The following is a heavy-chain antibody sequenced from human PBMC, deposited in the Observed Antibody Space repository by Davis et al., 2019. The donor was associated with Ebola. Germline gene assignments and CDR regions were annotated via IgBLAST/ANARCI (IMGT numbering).Heavy chain of an antibody. D-gene: IGHD2-2*01. V-gene: IGHV3-30*04. Sequence: GESLKISCEASGFSLSSYSMHWVRQAPGKGLEWLGVILYDGSNKYDADSVKGRFTISRDNSKNTLFLQMNSLRPEDTAVYFCAKLRSHYAPRKEFDYWGQGTLVIVSS. J-gene: IGHJ4*02. CDR2: ILYDGSNK. CDR1: GFSLSSYS. CDR3: AKLRSHYAPRKEFDY.